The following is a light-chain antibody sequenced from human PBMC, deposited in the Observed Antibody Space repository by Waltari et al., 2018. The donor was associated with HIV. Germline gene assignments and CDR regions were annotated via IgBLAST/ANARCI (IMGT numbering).Light chain of an antibody. CDR1: QSVSSSY. CDR2: GAS. Sequence: EIVLTQSPGTLSLSPGARAHLSCRANQSVSSSYLAWYQQKPGHAPRRLIYGASSRATGIPDRFSGSGSGTDFTLTISRLEPEDCAVYYCQQYGSSPPSITFGQGTRLEIK. J-gene: IGKJ5*01. CDR3: QQYGSSPPSIT. V-gene: IGKV3-20*01.